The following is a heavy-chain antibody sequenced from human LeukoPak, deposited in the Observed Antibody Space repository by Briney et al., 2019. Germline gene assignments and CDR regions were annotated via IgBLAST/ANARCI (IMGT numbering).Heavy chain of an antibody. CDR2: ISYDGSNK. J-gene: IGHJ4*02. CDR3: AKERLAYCGGDCYSGSDY. CDR1: GFTFSSYG. V-gene: IGHV3-30*18. Sequence: GESLRLSCAASGFTFSSYGMHWVRQAPGKGLEWVAVISYDGSNKYYADPVKGRFTISRDNSKNTLYLQMNSLRAEDTAVYYCAKERLAYCGGDCYSGSDYWGQGTLVTVSS. D-gene: IGHD2-21*02.